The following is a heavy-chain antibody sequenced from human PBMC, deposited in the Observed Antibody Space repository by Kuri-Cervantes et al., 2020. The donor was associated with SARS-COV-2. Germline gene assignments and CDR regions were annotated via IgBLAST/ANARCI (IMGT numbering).Heavy chain of an antibody. CDR2: INHSGST. CDR1: GGSFSGYY. CDR3: ARPAGYYDCSGFYFDY. J-gene: IGHJ4*02. V-gene: IGHV4-34*01. Sequence: ESLKISCAVYGGSFSGYYWSWIRQPPGKGLEWIGEINHSGSTNYNPSLKSRVTISVDTSKNQFSLKLSSVTAADTAVYYCARPAGYYDCSGFYFDYWGQGTLVTVSS. D-gene: IGHD3-22*01.